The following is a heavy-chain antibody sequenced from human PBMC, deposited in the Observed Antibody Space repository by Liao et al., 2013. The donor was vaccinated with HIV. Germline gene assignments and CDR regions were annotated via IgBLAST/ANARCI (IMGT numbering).Heavy chain of an antibody. Sequence: QLQLQESGPGLVKPSETLSLTCTVSGGSISSSSYYWGWIRQPPGKGLEWIGSIYYSGSTYYNPSLKSRVTISVDTSKNQFSLKLSSVTAADTAVYYCARVWIQLWGYYYYYYMDVWGKGTTVTVSS. J-gene: IGHJ6*03. D-gene: IGHD5-18*01. CDR2: IYYSGST. CDR3: ARVWIQLWGYYYYYYMDV. V-gene: IGHV4-39*07. CDR1: GGSISSSSYY.